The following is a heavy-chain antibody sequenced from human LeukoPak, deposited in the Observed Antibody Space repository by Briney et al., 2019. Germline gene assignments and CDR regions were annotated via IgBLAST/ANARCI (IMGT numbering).Heavy chain of an antibody. V-gene: IGHV1-2*02. CDR1: GYTFTGYY. Sequence: GASVKVSCKASGYTFTGYYMHWVRQAPGQGPEWMGWINPNSGGTNYAQKFHGRVTMTRDTSISTAYMELSRLRSDDTAVYYCARDRPIAVAGDYYYYYGMDVWGKGTTVTVSS. CDR3: ARDRPIAVAGDYYYYYGMDV. CDR2: INPNSGGT. D-gene: IGHD6-19*01. J-gene: IGHJ6*04.